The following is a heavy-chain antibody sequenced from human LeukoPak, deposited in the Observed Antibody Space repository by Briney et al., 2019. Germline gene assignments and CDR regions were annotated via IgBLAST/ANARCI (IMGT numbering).Heavy chain of an antibody. Sequence: SETLSLTCAVYGGSFSGYYWSWIRQPPGKGLEWIGYIYYSGSTNYNPSLKSRVTISVDTSKNQFSLKLSSVTAADTAVYYCARGGILTGSIAFDIWGQGTMVTVSS. CDR2: IYYSGST. CDR3: ARGGILTGSIAFDI. D-gene: IGHD3-9*01. CDR1: GGSFSGYY. V-gene: IGHV4-59*01. J-gene: IGHJ3*02.